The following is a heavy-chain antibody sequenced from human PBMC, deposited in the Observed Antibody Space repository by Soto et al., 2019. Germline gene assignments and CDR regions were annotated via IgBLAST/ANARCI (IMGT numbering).Heavy chain of an antibody. J-gene: IGHJ4*02. D-gene: IGHD3-22*01. CDR2: IKSKTDGGTT. Sequence: GSLRLSCAASGFTFSNAWMSWVRQAPGKGLEWVGRIKSKTDGGTTDYAAPVKGRFTISRDDSKNTLYLQMNSLKTEDTAVYYCTTAGAGYYDSSGYYWDFDYWGQGTLITVSS. CDR3: TTAGAGYYDSSGYYWDFDY. CDR1: GFTFSNAW. V-gene: IGHV3-15*01.